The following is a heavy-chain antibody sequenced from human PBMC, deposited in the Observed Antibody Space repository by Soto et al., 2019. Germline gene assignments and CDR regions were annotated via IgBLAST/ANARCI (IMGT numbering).Heavy chain of an antibody. CDR1: GFKFPDYH. J-gene: IGHJ6*02. Sequence: QVQLVQSGGGLVEPGGSLRLSCAASGFKFPDYHMTWIRQAQGKGLEWISYISSSGTYTTYTDSVKGRFTVSRDNAKNSLYLQMNSLTGEDTAIYYCACVAPTIFGAQFHQNLVDVWGPGNTVTVAS. CDR3: ACVAPTIFGAQFHQNLVDV. CDR2: ISSSGTYT. D-gene: IGHD3-3*01. V-gene: IGHV3-11*06.